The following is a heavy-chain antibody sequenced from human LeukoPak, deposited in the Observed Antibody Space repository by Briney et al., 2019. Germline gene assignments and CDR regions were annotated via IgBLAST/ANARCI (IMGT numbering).Heavy chain of an antibody. CDR2: IYPGDSDT. V-gene: IGHV5-51*01. Sequence: GESLKISRKGSGYSFTNYWIGWVRQMPGKGLEGMGIIYPGDSDTRYSPSFQGQVTFPADKSISTTYLQWSSMKAPETAMYYCARLPGYCTGGSCYFDYWGQGTLVTVSS. D-gene: IGHD2-15*01. J-gene: IGHJ4*02. CDR1: GYSFTNYW. CDR3: ARLPGYCTGGSCYFDY.